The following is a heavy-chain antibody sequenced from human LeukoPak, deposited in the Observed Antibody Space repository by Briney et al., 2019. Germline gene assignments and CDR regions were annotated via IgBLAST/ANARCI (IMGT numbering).Heavy chain of an antibody. Sequence: SVKVSCKASGGTFSSYAISWVRQAPGQGLEWMGGIIPIFGTANCAQKFQGRVTITADESTSTAYMELSSLRSEDTAVYYCAGPNDYYDSSGHFDYWGQGTLVTVSS. D-gene: IGHD3-22*01. J-gene: IGHJ4*02. CDR1: GGTFSSYA. CDR2: IIPIFGTA. CDR3: AGPNDYYDSSGHFDY. V-gene: IGHV1-69*13.